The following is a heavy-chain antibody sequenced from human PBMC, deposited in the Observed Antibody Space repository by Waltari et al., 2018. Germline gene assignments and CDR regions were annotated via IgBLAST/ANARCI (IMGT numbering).Heavy chain of an antibody. CDR1: GFTFSSYA. J-gene: IGHJ4*02. D-gene: IGHD3-22*01. Sequence: EVQLLESGGGLVQPGGSLRLSCAASGFTFSSYAMSWVRQAPGKGLEWVSAISGSGGSTYYADAVKGRFTISRDNSKNTLYLQMNSLRAEDTAVYYCAKNNYYYDSSGYCNYWGQGTLVTVSS. V-gene: IGHV3-23*01. CDR2: ISGSGGST. CDR3: AKNNYYYDSSGYCNY.